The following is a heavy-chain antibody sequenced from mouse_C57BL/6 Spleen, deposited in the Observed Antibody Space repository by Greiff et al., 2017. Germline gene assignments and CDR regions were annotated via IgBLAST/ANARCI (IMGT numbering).Heavy chain of an antibody. V-gene: IGHV2-6-1*01. Sequence: VQLQESGPGLVAPSQCLSITCTVSGFSFTSYGVHWVRQPPGTGLEWLVVIWSDGSTTSNSALKSILSISKDNSKSQVFLKMNSLQTDDTAMYYCARHTLTGYFDYWGQGTTLTVSS. J-gene: IGHJ2*01. CDR1: GFSFTSYG. D-gene: IGHD4-1*01. CDR2: IWSDGST. CDR3: ARHTLTGYFDY.